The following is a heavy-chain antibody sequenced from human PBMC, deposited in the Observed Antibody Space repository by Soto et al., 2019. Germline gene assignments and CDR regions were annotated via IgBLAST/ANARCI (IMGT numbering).Heavy chain of an antibody. D-gene: IGHD2-15*01. CDR3: ASLYCSGGSCYQGSSAYDI. CDR1: GFTFSSYG. J-gene: IGHJ3*02. Sequence: QVQLVESGGGVVQPGRSLRLSCAASGFTFSSYGMHWVRQAPGKGLEWVAVIWYDGSNKYYSDSVKGRFTISRYNSKNTLYLQMNRLRAEDTAVYYCASLYCSGGSCYQGSSAYDIWGQGTMVTVSS. CDR2: IWYDGSNK. V-gene: IGHV3-33*01.